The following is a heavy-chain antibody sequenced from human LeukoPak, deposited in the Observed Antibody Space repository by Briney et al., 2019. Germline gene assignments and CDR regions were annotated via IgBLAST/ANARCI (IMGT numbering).Heavy chain of an antibody. CDR3: ANQESTSLRTRVSVALATSTNQFSPTSSYVTAADTAVYPCTRDGLSGWPTVAFDI. CDR1: GGSNSRSIYY. D-gene: IGHD5-18*01. CDR2: GFYNGVP. V-gene: IGHV4-39*06. Sequence: AETLSLTCIVSGGSNSRSIYYGAWVRQPPGKGGEWIGTGFYNGVPHYSPALRRRVTISIDTPTHQSVLKLSSLTDADTVVYHRANQESTSLRTRVSVALATSTNQFSPTSSYVTAADTAVYPCTRDGLSGWPTVAFDIWGPGKIVTASS. J-gene: IGHJ3*02.